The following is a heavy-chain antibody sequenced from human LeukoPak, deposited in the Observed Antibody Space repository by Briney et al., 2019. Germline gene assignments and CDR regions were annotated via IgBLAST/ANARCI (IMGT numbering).Heavy chain of an antibody. Sequence: SETLSLTCTVSGGSISSYYWSWIRQPAGKGLEWIGRIYTSGSTNYNPSLKSRVTISVDTSKNQFSLKLSSVTAADTAVYYCARGGQDSSGYYALNYWGQGTLVTVSS. CDR1: GGSISSYY. D-gene: IGHD3-22*01. CDR2: IYTSGST. V-gene: IGHV4-4*07. J-gene: IGHJ4*02. CDR3: ARGGQDSSGYYALNY.